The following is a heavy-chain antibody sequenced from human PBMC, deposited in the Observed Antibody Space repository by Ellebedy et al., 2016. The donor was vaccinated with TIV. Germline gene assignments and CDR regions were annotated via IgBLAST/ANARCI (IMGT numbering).Heavy chain of an antibody. J-gene: IGHJ4*02. CDR2: IKSKTDGGAA. Sequence: GESLKISCAASGFTFSNAWMNWVRQAPGKGLEWVGRIKSKTDGGAADYAAPVKGRFTISRDDSKNTLYLQMNRLKTEDTAVYFCTTVNRYNKDSVWGQGTLVTVSS. D-gene: IGHD1-1*01. CDR1: GFTFSNAW. CDR3: TTVNRYNKDSV. V-gene: IGHV3-15*01.